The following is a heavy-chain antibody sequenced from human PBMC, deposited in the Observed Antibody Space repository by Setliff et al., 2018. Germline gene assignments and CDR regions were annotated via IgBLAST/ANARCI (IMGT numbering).Heavy chain of an antibody. Sequence: SETLSLTCTVSGGSISSSNYYWGWIRQPPGKGLEWIGNIYYGGSAYYNPSLKSRVTISVDTSKNQFSLKLSSVTAADTAMYYCARILGYCSGGSCYVPYWGQGTLVNRLL. CDR2: IYYGGSA. J-gene: IGHJ4*02. CDR3: ARILGYCSGGSCYVPY. D-gene: IGHD2-15*01. CDR1: GGSISSSNYY. V-gene: IGHV4-39*07.